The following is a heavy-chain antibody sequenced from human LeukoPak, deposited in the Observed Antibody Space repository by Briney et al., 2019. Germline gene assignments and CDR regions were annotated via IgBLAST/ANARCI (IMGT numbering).Heavy chain of an antibody. CDR3: AKAPVTSCRGAFCYPFDY. V-gene: IGHV3-23*01. CDR1: GFSFSSYA. J-gene: IGHJ4*02. CDR2: MSSSDDGR. Sequence: GGSLRLSCATSGFSFSSYAMSWVRQAPGKGLEWVSAMSSSDDGRYYAASGRGRFTTSRDTSRSSMYLQMNSLTAEDAAVYYCAKAPVTSCRGAFCYPFDYWGQGTLVTVSS. D-gene: IGHD2-15*01.